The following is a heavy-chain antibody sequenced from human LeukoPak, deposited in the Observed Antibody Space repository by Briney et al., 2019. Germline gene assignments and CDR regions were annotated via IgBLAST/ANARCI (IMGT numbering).Heavy chain of an antibody. D-gene: IGHD6-13*01. J-gene: IGHJ6*03. CDR2: ISAYNGNT. CDR3: ARGYSSTLGYYYMDV. CDR1: GYTFTSYG. V-gene: IGHV1-18*01. Sequence: GASVKVSCKASGYTFTSYGISWVRQAPGQGLEWMGWISAYNGNTYYAQKLQGRVTMTTDTSTSTAYMELRSLRSDDTAVYYCARGYSSTLGYYYMDVWGKGTTVTVSS.